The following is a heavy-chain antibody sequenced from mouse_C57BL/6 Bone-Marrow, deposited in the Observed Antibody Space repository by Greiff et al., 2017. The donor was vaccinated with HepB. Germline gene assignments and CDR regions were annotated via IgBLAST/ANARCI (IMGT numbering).Heavy chain of an antibody. CDR1: GFNIKDDY. CDR2: IDPENGDT. Sequence: VQLQQSGAELVRPGASVKLSCTASGFNIKDDYMHWVKQRPEQGLEWIGWIDPENGDTEYASKFQGKATITADTSSNTAYLQLSSLTSEDTAVYYCTTKGYSNYVGFAYWGQGTLVTVSA. D-gene: IGHD2-5*01. CDR3: TTKGYSNYVGFAY. V-gene: IGHV14-4*01. J-gene: IGHJ3*01.